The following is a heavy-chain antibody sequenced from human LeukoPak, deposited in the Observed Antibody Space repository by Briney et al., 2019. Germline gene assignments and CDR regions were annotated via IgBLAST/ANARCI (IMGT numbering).Heavy chain of an antibody. Sequence: QAGGSLRLSCAASGFTFSSYWMSWVRQAPGKGLEWVANINQDVSEKYYMDSVKGRFTISRDNTKNSLYLQMNNLRAEDTAVYYCARNDAGHWDYWGQGTLVTVSP. CDR3: ARNDAGHWDY. D-gene: IGHD1-1*01. CDR1: GFTFSSYW. J-gene: IGHJ4*02. V-gene: IGHV3-7*01. CDR2: INQDVSEK.